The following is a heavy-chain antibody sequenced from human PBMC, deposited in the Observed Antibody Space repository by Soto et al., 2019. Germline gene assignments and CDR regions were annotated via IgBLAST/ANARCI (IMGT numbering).Heavy chain of an antibody. J-gene: IGHJ5*02. Sequence: PSETLSLTCTVSGDSFSNYYCNWVRKSAGKGLEWIGRIYPTGSTTYNPSLKGRLTMSVDTSKNQFSLRLTSMTAADTAVYYCATGRSEVVPGAMDTWGQGTLVTVSS. CDR2: IYPTGST. D-gene: IGHD2-2*01. V-gene: IGHV4-4*07. CDR1: GDSFSNYY. CDR3: ATGRSEVVPGAMDT.